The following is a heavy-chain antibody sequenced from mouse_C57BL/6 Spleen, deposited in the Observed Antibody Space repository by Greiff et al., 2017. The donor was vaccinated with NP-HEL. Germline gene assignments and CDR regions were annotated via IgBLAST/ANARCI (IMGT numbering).Heavy chain of an antibody. CDR1: GFTFSSYA. J-gene: IGHJ2*01. Sequence: EVKLEESGGGLVKPGGSLKLSCAASGFTFSSYAMSWVRQTPEKRLEWVATISDGGSYTYYPDNVKGRFTISRDNAKNNLYLQMSHLKSEDTAMYYCARGGRVDYWGQGTTLTVSS. CDR2: ISDGGSYT. CDR3: ARGGRVDY. D-gene: IGHD3-3*01. V-gene: IGHV5-4*03.